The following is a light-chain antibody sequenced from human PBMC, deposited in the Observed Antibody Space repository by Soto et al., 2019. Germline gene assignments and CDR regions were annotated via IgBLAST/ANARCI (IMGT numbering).Light chain of an antibody. CDR1: QSVSSKY. Sequence: EIVLTQSPGSLSLSPGERATLSCRASQSVSSKYLGWYQQKPGQAPRLLIYGASSRANGIPDRFSGSGSGTDSTLTISSLQPEDFATYYCQQLHGYPITFGQGTRLEN. V-gene: IGKV3-20*01. CDR3: QQLHGYPIT. J-gene: IGKJ5*01. CDR2: GAS.